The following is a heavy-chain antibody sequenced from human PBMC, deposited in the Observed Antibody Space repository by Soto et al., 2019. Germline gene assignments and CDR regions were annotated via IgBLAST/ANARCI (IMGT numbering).Heavy chain of an antibody. J-gene: IGHJ4*02. D-gene: IGHD6-13*01. Sequence: GGSLRLSCAASGFTFSIYGMHWFRQAPGKGLEWVSVISYDGSNKYYADSVKGRFTISRDNAENSLYLQMNSLRDEDTAVYYCARDRSVGSYSSSWSDYWGQGTLVTVSS. CDR2: ISYDGSNK. V-gene: IGHV3-30*03. CDR1: GFTFSIYG. CDR3: ARDRSVGSYSSSWSDY.